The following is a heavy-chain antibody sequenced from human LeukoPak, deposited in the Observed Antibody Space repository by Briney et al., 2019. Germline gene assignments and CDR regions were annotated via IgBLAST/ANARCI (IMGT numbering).Heavy chain of an antibody. D-gene: IGHD3-9*01. Sequence: GGSLRLSCAASGFTFSSYGMHWVRQAPGKGLEWVAFIRYDGTNKYYADSVKGRFTISRDKSKNTLSLQMNNLRVDDTAVYYCARTPYDILTGSPYYYYYCMDVWGKGTTVTISS. V-gene: IGHV3-30*02. CDR2: IRYDGTNK. J-gene: IGHJ6*03. CDR3: ARTPYDILTGSPYYYYYCMDV. CDR1: GFTFSSYG.